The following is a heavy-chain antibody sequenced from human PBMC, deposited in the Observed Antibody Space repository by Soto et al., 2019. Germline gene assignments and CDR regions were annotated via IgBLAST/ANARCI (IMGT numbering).Heavy chain of an antibody. J-gene: IGHJ6*02. CDR2: IYYSGST. Sequence: SETLSLTCTVSGGSISSYYWSWIRQPPGKGLEWIGYIYYSGSTNYNPSLKSRVTISVDTSKNQFSLKLSSVTAADTAVYYCARVVGYFGGNYYGMDVWGQGTTVTVSS. CDR3: ARVVGYFGGNYYGMDV. CDR1: GGSISSYY. V-gene: IGHV4-59*01. D-gene: IGHD1-26*01.